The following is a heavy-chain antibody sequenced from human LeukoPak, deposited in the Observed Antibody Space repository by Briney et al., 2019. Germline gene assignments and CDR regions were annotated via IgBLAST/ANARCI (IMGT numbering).Heavy chain of an antibody. CDR3: ARVRYYYDSSANDY. Sequence: ASVKVSCKASGYTFTSYGISWVRQAPGQGLEWMGWINAGNGNTKYSQKFQGRVTITRDTSASTAYMELSSLRSEDTAVYYCARVRYYYDSSANDYWGQGTLVTVSS. CDR2: INAGNGNT. D-gene: IGHD3-22*01. CDR1: GYTFTSYG. J-gene: IGHJ4*02. V-gene: IGHV1-3*01.